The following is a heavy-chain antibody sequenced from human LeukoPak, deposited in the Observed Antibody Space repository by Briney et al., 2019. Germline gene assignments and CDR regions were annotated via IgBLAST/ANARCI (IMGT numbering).Heavy chain of an antibody. CDR1: GVPFYSYG. CDR2: IRYDGSNK. Sequence: GGAPRLSFSAAGVPFYSYGMHRGRPAPGKGGGGVAFIRYDGSNKYYADSVKGRFTISRDNSKNTLYLQMNSLRAEDTAVYYCAGLASRCPFDYWGQGTLVTVSS. J-gene: IGHJ4*02. V-gene: IGHV3-30*02. D-gene: IGHD2-15*01. CDR3: AGLASRCPFDY.